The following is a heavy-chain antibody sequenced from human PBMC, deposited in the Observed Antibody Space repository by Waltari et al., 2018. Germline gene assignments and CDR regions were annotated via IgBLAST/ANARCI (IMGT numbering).Heavy chain of an antibody. CDR3: ASQQMGTSCNHDDAFDV. CDR1: GFSINRNY. D-gene: IGHD2-2*01. CDR2: IYSCGGT. Sequence: EVQLVQSGGGLIQPGGSLRLSCAASGFSINRNYMSWVRQAPGKGLGWVSVIYSCGGTYYAASVKGRFTISRDNSKNTLYLQMNSLRTEDTAIYYCASQQMGTSCNHDDAFDVWGQGTMVTVSS. V-gene: IGHV3-66*03. J-gene: IGHJ3*01.